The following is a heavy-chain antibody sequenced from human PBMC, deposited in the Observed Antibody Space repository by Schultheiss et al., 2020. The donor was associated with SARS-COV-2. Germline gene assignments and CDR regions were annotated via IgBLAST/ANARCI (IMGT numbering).Heavy chain of an antibody. CDR1: GFTFGDYA. CDR2: ISYDGSNK. V-gene: IGHV3-30*04. D-gene: IGHD6-19*01. CDR3: ARDRYSSLDY. J-gene: IGHJ4*02. Sequence: GGSLRLSCTASGFTFGDYAMHWVRQAPGKGLEWVAVISYDGSNKYYADSVKGRFTISRDNSKNTLYLQMNSLRAEDTAVYYCARDRYSSLDYWGQGTLVTVSS.